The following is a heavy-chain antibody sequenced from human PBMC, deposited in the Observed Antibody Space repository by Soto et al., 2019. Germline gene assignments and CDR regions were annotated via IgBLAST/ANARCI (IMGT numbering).Heavy chain of an antibody. CDR1: GYTFTSYG. CDR3: ARADFLIGPGYNWFDP. D-gene: IGHD3-22*01. V-gene: IGHV1-18*01. J-gene: IGHJ5*02. CDR2: ISAYNGNT. Sequence: QVQLVQSGAEVKKPGASVKVSCKASGYTFTSYGISWVRQAPGQGLEWMGWISAYNGNTNYAQKLQGRVTMTTDTSTSTAYMELRSLGSDDTAVYYCARADFLIGPGYNWFDPWGQGTLVTVSS.